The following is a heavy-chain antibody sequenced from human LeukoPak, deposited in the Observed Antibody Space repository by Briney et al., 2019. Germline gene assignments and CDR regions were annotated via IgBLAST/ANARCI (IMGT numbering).Heavy chain of an antibody. D-gene: IGHD3-10*01. Sequence: GGSLRLSCAASGSTFSSYAMNWVRQAPGQGREWVSAISGSGGSTYYADSVKGRFTISRDNSKNTLYLQMNSLRAEDTAVYYCAARRITMIRGVIKYFDYWGQGTLVTVSS. J-gene: IGHJ4*02. CDR2: ISGSGGST. CDR3: AARRITMIRGVIKYFDY. CDR1: GSTFSSYA. V-gene: IGHV3-23*01.